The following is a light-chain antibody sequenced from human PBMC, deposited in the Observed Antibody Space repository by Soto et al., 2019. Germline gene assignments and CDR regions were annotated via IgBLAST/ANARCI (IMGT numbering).Light chain of an antibody. V-gene: IGKV3-11*01. CDR2: DAS. Sequence: EIVLTQSPATLSLSPGERATLSCRASQSVSSSLGWYQQKPGQAPRLLIYDASNRATGIPTRFSGSGSGTDFTLTISSLEPEDFVVYYCQQRSDWPRTFGQGTKLEIK. J-gene: IGKJ2*01. CDR1: QSVSSS. CDR3: QQRSDWPRT.